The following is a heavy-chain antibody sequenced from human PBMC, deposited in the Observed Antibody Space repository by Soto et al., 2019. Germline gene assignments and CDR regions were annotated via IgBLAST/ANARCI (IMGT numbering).Heavy chain of an antibody. V-gene: IGHV3-9*01. CDR2: ISWNSGSI. Sequence: DVQLVESGGGLVQPGRSLRLSCAASGFTFDDYAMHWVRQAPGKGLEWVSGISWNSGSIGYADSVKGRFTISRDNAKNSRHLQMNRLRAEDTALYYCAKDHCTGSRCCSDYWGQGTLVTVSS. CDR3: AKDHCTGSRCCSDY. CDR1: GFTFDDYA. D-gene: IGHD2-15*01. J-gene: IGHJ4*02.